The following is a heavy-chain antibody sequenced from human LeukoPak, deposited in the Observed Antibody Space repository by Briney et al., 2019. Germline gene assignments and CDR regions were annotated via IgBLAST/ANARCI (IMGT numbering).Heavy chain of an antibody. J-gene: IGHJ6*03. V-gene: IGHV3-74*01. CDR1: GFMFSGYW. CDR2: IDNDGNGI. Sequence: GGSLRLSCAASGFMFSGYWMHWVRQGPEKGLELVSRIDNDGNGIIYADSVKGRFTTSRDNAKNTLHLQMSSLRVEDTAVYYCATGGGWEPSSGVVTHIDVWGKGTTVTVSS. D-gene: IGHD3-3*01. CDR3: ATGGGWEPSSGVVTHIDV.